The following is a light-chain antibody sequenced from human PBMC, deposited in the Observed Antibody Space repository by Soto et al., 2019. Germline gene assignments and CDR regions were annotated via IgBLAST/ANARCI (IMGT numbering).Light chain of an antibody. Sequence: QSVLTXPPSASGSPAQSVTISCTGTSSDVGAYNYVSWYQQHPGKAPKLLIYEVSKRPSGVPDRFSGSKSGNTASLTVSGLQAEDEADYYCCSYAGSDTYVFGTGTKVTVL. CDR3: CSYAGSDTYV. CDR2: EVS. V-gene: IGLV2-8*01. CDR1: SSDVGAYNY. J-gene: IGLJ1*01.